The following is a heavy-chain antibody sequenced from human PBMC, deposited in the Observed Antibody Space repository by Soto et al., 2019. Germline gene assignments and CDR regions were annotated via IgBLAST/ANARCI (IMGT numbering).Heavy chain of an antibody. CDR3: ARGPTLTMIVVLPDY. Sequence: ASVKVSCTASGYTFTSYGISWVRQAPGQGLEWMGWISAYNGNTNYAQKLQGRVTMTTDTSTSTAYMELRSLRSDDTAVYYCARGPTLTMIVVLPDYWGQGTLVTVSS. CDR1: GYTFTSYG. CDR2: ISAYNGNT. D-gene: IGHD3-22*01. J-gene: IGHJ4*02. V-gene: IGHV1-18*01.